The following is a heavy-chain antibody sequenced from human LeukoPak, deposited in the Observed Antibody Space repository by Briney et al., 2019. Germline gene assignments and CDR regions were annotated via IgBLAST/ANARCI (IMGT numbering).Heavy chain of an antibody. CDR1: GGSFSGYY. V-gene: IGHV4-34*01. J-gene: IGHJ5*02. D-gene: IGHD2-2*01. CDR3: ARGLPSVVVPAAMRVWFDP. CDR2: INHSGST. Sequence: SETLSLTCAVYGGSFSGYYWSWIRQPPGKGLEWIGEINHSGSTNYNPSLKSRVTISVDTSKNQFSLKLSSVTAADTAVYYCARGLPSVVVPAAMRVWFDPWGQGTLVTVSS.